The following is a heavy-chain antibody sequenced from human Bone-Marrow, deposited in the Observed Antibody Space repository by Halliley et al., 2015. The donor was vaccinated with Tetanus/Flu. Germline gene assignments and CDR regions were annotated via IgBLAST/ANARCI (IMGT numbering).Heavy chain of an antibody. V-gene: IGHV5-51*01. D-gene: IGHD2-2*01. J-gene: IGHJ4*02. CDR3: ARLFCSSPSCYERFDY. Sequence: IYPGASDTTYSPSFQGQVSISVDRSVNTAYLQWSSLKASDPAMYYCARLFCSSPSCYERFDYWGQGTQVTVSS. CDR2: IYPGASDT.